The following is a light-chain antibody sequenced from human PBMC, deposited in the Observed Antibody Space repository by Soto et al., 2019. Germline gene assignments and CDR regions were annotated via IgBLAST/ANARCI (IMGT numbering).Light chain of an antibody. CDR3: QQYNSSPLT. CDR2: KAS. CDR1: QSISSW. J-gene: IGKJ4*01. V-gene: IGKV1-5*03. Sequence: DIQMTQSPSTLSASVGDRVTITCRASQSISSWLTWYQQKPGKAPKLLIYKASSLESGVPSRFSGSGSGTEFTLTISSLQPDDFATYYCQQYNSSPLTFGGGTKVEIK.